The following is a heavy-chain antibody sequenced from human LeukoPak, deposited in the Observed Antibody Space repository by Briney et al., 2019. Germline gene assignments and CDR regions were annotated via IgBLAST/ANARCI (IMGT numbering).Heavy chain of an antibody. V-gene: IGHV4-59*01. Sequence: SETLSLTCTVSGGSISSYYWSWIRQPPGKGLEWIGYIYYSGSTNYNPSLKSRVTISVDTSKNQFSLKLSSVTAADTAVYYCARVHMGSLDYWGQGTLVTVSS. CDR3: ARVHMGSLDY. J-gene: IGHJ4*02. D-gene: IGHD2-21*01. CDR2: IYYSGST. CDR1: GGSISSYY.